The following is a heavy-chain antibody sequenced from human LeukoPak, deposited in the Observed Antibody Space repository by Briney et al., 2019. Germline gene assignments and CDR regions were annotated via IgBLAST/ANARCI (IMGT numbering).Heavy chain of an antibody. V-gene: IGHV3-43*02. CDR2: ISADGGST. Sequence: SGGSLRLSCVASGLNFDDSAMHWGRQAPGKGLEWVSLISADGGSTFSADSVKGRFSISRDNSKNSLYLQMNSLRSEDTAMYYCAKESGKFDYWGQGTLVAVSS. CDR1: GLNFDDSA. J-gene: IGHJ4*02. CDR3: AKESGKFDY.